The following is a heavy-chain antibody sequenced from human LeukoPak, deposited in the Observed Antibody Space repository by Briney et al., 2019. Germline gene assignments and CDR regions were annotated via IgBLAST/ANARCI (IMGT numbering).Heavy chain of an antibody. Sequence: SVKVSCKASGGTFISYAISWVRQAPGQGLEWMGGIIPIFGTANYAQKFQGRVTITADESTSTAYMELSSLRSEDTAVYYCARSDILTGLYYYGMDVWGQGTTVTVSS. V-gene: IGHV1-69*01. J-gene: IGHJ6*02. CDR1: GGTFISYA. CDR3: ARSDILTGLYYYGMDV. CDR2: IIPIFGTA. D-gene: IGHD3-9*01.